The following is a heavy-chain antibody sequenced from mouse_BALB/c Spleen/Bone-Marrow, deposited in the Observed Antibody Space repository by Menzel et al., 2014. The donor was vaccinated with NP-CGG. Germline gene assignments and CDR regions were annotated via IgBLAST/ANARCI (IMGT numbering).Heavy chain of an antibody. CDR1: GFDFSRYW. D-gene: IGHD1-2*01. V-gene: IGHV4-1*02. CDR2: INPASSTI. Sequence: DEKLEDSGGGLVQPAGSLKLSCAASGFDFSRYWMTWVRQAPGKGLEWIGEINPASSTINYTPSLKDKFIISRDNAKNTLYLQMSKVRSEDTALYYCAKNYYYGYVAYCGQTTLITVS. J-gene: IGHJ3*01. CDR3: AKNYYYGYVAY.